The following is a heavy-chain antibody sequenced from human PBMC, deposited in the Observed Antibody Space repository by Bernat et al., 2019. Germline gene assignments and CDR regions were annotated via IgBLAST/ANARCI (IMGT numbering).Heavy chain of an antibody. CDR1: GFTFSSYA. V-gene: IGHV3-23*04. Sequence: EVQPVESGGGLVQPGGSLRLSCAASGFTFSSYAMSWVRQAPGKGLEWVSAISGSGGSTYYADSVKDRFTISRDNSKNTLYLQMNSLRAEDTAVYYCARPYYDFWSGYYMGAFDIWGQGTMVTVSS. CDR2: ISGSGGST. D-gene: IGHD3-3*01. CDR3: ARPYYDFWSGYYMGAFDI. J-gene: IGHJ3*02.